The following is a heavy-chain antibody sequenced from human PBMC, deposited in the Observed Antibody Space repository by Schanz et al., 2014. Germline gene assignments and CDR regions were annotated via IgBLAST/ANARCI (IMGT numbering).Heavy chain of an antibody. CDR2: INPSGGGT. D-gene: IGHD3-10*01. J-gene: IGHJ5*02. Sequence: QVQLVQSGAEVKKPGASVKVSCKASGYTFVSYSMHWVRQAPGQGLEWMGIINPSGGGTSYALRFQDRVTVTRDTSRSTVYMELSSLRSEDTAVYYCARGQRRTIGRAFGPWGQGTLVNVAS. CDR3: ARGQRRTIGRAFGP. V-gene: IGHV1-46*01. CDR1: GYTFVSYS.